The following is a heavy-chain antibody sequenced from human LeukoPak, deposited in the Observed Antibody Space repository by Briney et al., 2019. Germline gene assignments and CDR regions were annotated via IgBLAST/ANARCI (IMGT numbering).Heavy chain of an antibody. J-gene: IGHJ5*02. Sequence: SETLSLTCTVSGVSITGISYYWGWIRQPPGKGLEWIGSIYYISVDTSKNHFSLELKSLTVADTAVYYCANGAKFDPWGPGTLVTVSS. CDR3: ANGAKFDP. CDR1: GVSITGISYY. CDR2: IYY. D-gene: IGHD5-24*01. V-gene: IGHV4-39*02.